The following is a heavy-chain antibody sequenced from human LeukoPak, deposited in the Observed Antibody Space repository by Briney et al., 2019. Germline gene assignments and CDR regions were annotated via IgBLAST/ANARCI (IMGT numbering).Heavy chain of an antibody. D-gene: IGHD6-13*01. CDR3: ARARIAAPLLDY. CDR1: GFIFSNYE. V-gene: IGHV3-48*03. CDR2: FRDHGKSR. Sequence: TGGSLSLPCAASGFIFSNYEMNWVRQTPGGGLEWVSYFRDHGKSRKYVDSVKARFTISREKAKNSLYLKMNSLGVEDTAVYFCARARIAAPLLDYWGQGTLVSVSS. J-gene: IGHJ4*02.